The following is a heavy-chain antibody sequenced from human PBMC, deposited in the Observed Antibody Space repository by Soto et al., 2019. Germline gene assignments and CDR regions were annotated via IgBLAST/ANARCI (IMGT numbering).Heavy chain of an antibody. CDR2: IKQDGSEK. J-gene: IGHJ3*02. CDR3: AREIQLWPHDAFDI. D-gene: IGHD5-18*01. CDR1: GFTFCSNW. V-gene: IGHV3-7*05. Sequence: PGGALRLSLAGSGFTFCSNWMGWVPPAPGKGLEWVANIKQDGSEKYYVDSVKGRFTISRDNAKNSLYLQMNSLRAEDTAVYYCAREIQLWPHDAFDIWGQGTMVTVSS.